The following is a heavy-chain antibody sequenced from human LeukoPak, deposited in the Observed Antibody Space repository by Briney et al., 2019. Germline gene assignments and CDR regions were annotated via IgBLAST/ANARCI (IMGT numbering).Heavy chain of an antibody. CDR2: INHSGST. J-gene: IGHJ4*02. CDR1: GGSFSGYY. V-gene: IGHV4-34*01. Sequence: SETLSLTCAVYGGSFSGYYWSWIRQPPGKGLEWIGEINHSGSTSYNPSLKSRVTISVDTSKNQFSLKLSSVTAADTAVYYCARESQFHIAAAPFDYWGQGTLVTVSS. CDR3: ARESQFHIAAAPFDY. D-gene: IGHD6-13*01.